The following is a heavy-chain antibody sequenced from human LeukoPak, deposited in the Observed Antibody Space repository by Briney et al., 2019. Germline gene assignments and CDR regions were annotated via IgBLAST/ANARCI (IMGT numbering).Heavy chain of an antibody. Sequence: SVKVSCKASGGTFSSYAISWVRQAPGQGLEWMGRIIPILGIANYAQKFQGRVTMTRDTSTSTVYMDLSGLRSEDTAVYYCARDLYYGSGAYYNGWDYWGQGTLVTVSS. D-gene: IGHD3-10*01. J-gene: IGHJ4*02. V-gene: IGHV1-69*04. CDR2: IIPILGIA. CDR1: GGTFSSYA. CDR3: ARDLYYGSGAYYNGWDY.